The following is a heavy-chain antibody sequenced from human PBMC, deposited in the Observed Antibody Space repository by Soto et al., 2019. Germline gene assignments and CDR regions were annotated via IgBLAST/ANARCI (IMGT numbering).Heavy chain of an antibody. J-gene: IGHJ6*02. CDR1: GGSISSSDYY. D-gene: IGHD2-15*01. Sequence: PSETLSLTCTVSGGSISSSDYYWAWVRQPPGKGLEWIGSIFHSGTTYYNPSLKSRVTISVDTSKNQFSLMLSAVTAADTAVYYCARGAGSPTYYYGVDVWGQAPTVTVSS. V-gene: IGHV4-39*01. CDR3: ARGAGSPTYYYGVDV. CDR2: IFHSGTT.